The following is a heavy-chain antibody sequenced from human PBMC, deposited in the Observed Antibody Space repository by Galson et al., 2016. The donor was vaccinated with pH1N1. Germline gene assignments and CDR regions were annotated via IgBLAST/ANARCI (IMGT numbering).Heavy chain of an antibody. J-gene: IGHJ5*02. CDR3: ARVRFLDWGRWFYP. CDR2: IDWDDDK. CDR1: GFSLSTSGMC. D-gene: IGHD3/OR15-3a*01. V-gene: IGHV2-70*01. Sequence: PALVKPTQTLTLTCTFSGFSLSTSGMCVSWIRQPPGKALEWLALIDWDDDKHYSTSLKTRLTISKDTSKNQVVLTMTNMDPVDTATYYCARVRFLDWGRWFYPWGQGTLVTVSS.